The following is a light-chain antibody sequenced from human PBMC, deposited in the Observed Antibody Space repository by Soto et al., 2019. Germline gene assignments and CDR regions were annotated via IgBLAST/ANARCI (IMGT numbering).Light chain of an antibody. CDR2: DAS. V-gene: IGKV3-15*01. J-gene: IGKJ1*01. CDR1: QSVSSN. Sequence: EVVMVESPCTLSEYPGERTTLSCRASQSVSSNLAWYQQRPGQAPRLLIYDASTRATGIPSRFSGSGSGTEFTLTISSLQPDDFATYYCQQYKSFPWTFGQGTKV. CDR3: QQYKSFPWT.